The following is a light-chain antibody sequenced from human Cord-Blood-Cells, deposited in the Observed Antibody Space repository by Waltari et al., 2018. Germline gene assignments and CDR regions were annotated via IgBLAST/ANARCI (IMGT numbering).Light chain of an antibody. CDR2: AAS. CDR1: QSISSY. J-gene: IGKJ2*01. Sequence: DIQMTQSPSSLSASVGDRVTIPCRASQSISSYLNWYQQKPGKAPKLLIYAASSLQSGVPSRFSGIGSGTDFTLTISSLQPEDFATYYCQHSYSTPYTFGQGTKLEIK. V-gene: IGKV1-39*01. CDR3: QHSYSTPYT.